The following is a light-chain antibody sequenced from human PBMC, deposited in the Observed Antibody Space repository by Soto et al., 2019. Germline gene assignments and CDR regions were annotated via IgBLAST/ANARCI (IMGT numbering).Light chain of an antibody. CDR1: QSISSW. V-gene: IGKV1-5*01. Sequence: DIQMTQSPSTLSASVGDRVTITCRASQSISSWLAWYQQKPGKAPKPLIYDASSLESGVPSRFSGGGSGTEFSLTISSLQPEDFATYYCQQYHGFWFGQGTKVDIK. J-gene: IGKJ1*01. CDR2: DAS. CDR3: QQYHGFW.